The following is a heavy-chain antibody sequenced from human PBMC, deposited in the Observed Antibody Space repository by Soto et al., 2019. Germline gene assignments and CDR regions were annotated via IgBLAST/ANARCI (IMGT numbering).Heavy chain of an antibody. CDR2: IDSSSSYI. J-gene: IGHJ1*01. CDR1: GFTFSSYS. CDR3: ARGVWAYCAGDCGRPEDLQH. V-gene: IGHV3-21*01. Sequence: EVQLVESGGGLVKPGESLRLSCAASGFTFSSYSMNWVRQAPGKGLEWVSSIDSSSSYIYYADSLKGRFTISRDNAKNSLSLQMNSLRAEDTAMYYCARGVWAYCAGDCGRPEDLQHWGQGTLVTVSS. D-gene: IGHD2-21*02.